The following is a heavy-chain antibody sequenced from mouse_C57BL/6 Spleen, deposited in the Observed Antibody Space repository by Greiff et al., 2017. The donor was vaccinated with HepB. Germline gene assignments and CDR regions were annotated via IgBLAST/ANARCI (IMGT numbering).Heavy chain of an antibody. Sequence: EVKLVDSGGGLVKPGGSLKLSCAASGFTFSSYAMSWVRQTPEKRLEWVATISDGGSYTYYPDNVKGRFTISRDNAKNNLYLQMSHLKSEDTAMYYCARDKYDYDWFAYWGQGTLVTVSA. CDR3: ARDKYDYDWFAY. D-gene: IGHD2-4*01. V-gene: IGHV5-4*01. J-gene: IGHJ3*01. CDR2: ISDGGSYT. CDR1: GFTFSSYA.